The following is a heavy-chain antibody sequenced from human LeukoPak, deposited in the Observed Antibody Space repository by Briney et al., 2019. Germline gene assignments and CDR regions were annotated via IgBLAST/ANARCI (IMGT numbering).Heavy chain of an antibody. CDR2: ISGSGLST. Sequence: GGSLRLSCAASGFTFSSYAMSWVRQAPGKGLEWVSAISGSGLSTYYADSVKGRFTISRDNSKNTLYLQMNSLRAEDTAVYYCARDSSPITGTLWFDPWGQGTLVTVSS. D-gene: IGHD1/OR15-1a*01. CDR3: ARDSSPITGTLWFDP. V-gene: IGHV3-23*01. CDR1: GFTFSSYA. J-gene: IGHJ5*02.